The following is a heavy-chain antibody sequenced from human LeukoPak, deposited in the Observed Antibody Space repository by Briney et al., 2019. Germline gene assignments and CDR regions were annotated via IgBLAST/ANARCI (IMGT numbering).Heavy chain of an antibody. CDR2: INAGNGNT. CDR3: AVSITGTIGNGDY. Sequence: ASVKVSCKASGYTFTSYAMHWVRQAPGQRLEWMGWINAGNGNTKYSQKFQGRVTITRDTSASTAYMELSSLRSDDTAVYYCAVSITGTIGNGDYWGQGTLVTVSS. D-gene: IGHD1-7*01. CDR1: GYTFTSYA. J-gene: IGHJ4*02. V-gene: IGHV1-3*01.